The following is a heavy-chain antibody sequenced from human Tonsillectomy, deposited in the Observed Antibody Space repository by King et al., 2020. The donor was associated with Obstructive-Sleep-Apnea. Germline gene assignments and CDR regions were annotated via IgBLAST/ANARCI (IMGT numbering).Heavy chain of an antibody. CDR1: GFTFSDYA. D-gene: IGHD1-26*01. CDR2: ISGSAGAT. Sequence: EVQLVEFGGGLVQPGGSLRLSCTASGFTFSDYALSWVRQAPGKGLEWVSAISGSAGATYYADSVKGRFTISRDNSKNTLYLQMNSLRVDDTAVYYCAKAPCPKIVASTRAWFDSWGQGTLVPVSS. V-gene: IGHV3-23*04. J-gene: IGHJ5*01. CDR3: AKAPCPKIVASTRAWFDS.